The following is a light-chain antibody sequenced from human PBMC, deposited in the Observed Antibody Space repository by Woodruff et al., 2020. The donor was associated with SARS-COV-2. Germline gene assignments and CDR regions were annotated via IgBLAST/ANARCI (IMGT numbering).Light chain of an antibody. Sequence: LRDYSANWYQQKPGQAPVLVIFDKNNRPSGIPERFSGSTSGNTASLTITGAQAEDEADYYCNSRDSGGKHLEFGG. CDR2: DKN. V-gene: IGLV3-19*01. J-gene: IGLJ2*01. CDR1: LRDYS. CDR3: NSRDSGGKHLE.